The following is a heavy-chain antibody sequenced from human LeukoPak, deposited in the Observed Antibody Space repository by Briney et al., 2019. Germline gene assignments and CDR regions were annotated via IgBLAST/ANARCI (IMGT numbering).Heavy chain of an antibody. CDR3: ARDARRGYDSSGFFDY. V-gene: IGHV1-69*13. CDR2: IIPIFGTA. Sequence: GASVKASCKASGGTFSSYAISWVRQAPGQGLEWMGGIIPIFGTANYAQKFQGRVTITADESTSTAYMELSSLRSEDTAVYYCARDARRGYDSSGFFDYWGQGTLVTVSS. CDR1: GGTFSSYA. J-gene: IGHJ4*02. D-gene: IGHD3-22*01.